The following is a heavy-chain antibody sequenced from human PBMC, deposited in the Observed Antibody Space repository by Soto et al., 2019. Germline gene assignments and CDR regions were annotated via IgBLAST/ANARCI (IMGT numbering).Heavy chain of an antibody. D-gene: IGHD6-6*01. CDR3: ARSGRYSSSSKSFDY. J-gene: IGHJ4*02. CDR2: IYYSGST. V-gene: IGHV4-59*01. CDR1: GGSISSYY. Sequence: PSETLSLTCTVSGGSISSYYLSWIRQPTGKGLEWIGYIYYSGSTNYNPSLKSRVTISVDTSKNQFSLKLIYVTAADTAVYYCARSGRYSSSSKSFDYWGQGTLVTVSS.